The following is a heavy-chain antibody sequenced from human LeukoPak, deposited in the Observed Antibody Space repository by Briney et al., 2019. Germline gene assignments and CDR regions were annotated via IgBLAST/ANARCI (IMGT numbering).Heavy chain of an antibody. J-gene: IGHJ4*02. V-gene: IGHV3-23*01. CDR3: AEMPNWELGDY. Sequence: GGSLRLSCAASGFTFSSYAMSWVRQAPGKGLEWVSAISGSGGSTYYADSVKGRFTISRDNSKNTLYLQMNGLRAEDTAVYYCAEMPNWELGDYWGQGTLVTVSS. CDR2: ISGSGGST. CDR1: GFTFSSYA. D-gene: IGHD1-26*01.